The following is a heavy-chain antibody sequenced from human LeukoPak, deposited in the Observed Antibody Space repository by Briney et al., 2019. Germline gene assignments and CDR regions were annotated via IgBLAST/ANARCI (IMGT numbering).Heavy chain of an antibody. CDR1: GYSISSGYY. CDR3: ARDATDSGSYDYFDY. CDR2: IYHSGST. V-gene: IGHV4-38-2*02. Sequence: NPSETLSLTCTVSGYSISSGYYWGWIRQPPGKGLEWIGSIYHSGSTYYNPSLKSRVTVSVDTSKNQFSLKLSSVTAADTAVYYCARDATDSGSYDYFDYWGQGTLVTVSS. D-gene: IGHD1-26*01. J-gene: IGHJ4*02.